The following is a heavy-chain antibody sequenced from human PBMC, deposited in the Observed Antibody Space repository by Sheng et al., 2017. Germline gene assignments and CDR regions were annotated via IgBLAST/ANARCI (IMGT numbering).Heavy chain of an antibody. CDR3: ARDLYDILTGYVDY. J-gene: IGHJ4*02. CDR1: GFTFSSYA. V-gene: IGHV3-30*04. CDR2: ISYDGSNK. D-gene: IGHD3-9*01. Sequence: QVQLVESGGGVVQPGRSLRLSCAASGFTFSSYAMHWVRQAPGKGLEWVAVISYDGSNKYYADSVKGRFTISRDNSKNTLYLQMNSLRAEDTAVYYCARDLYDILTGYVDYWGQGTLVTVSS.